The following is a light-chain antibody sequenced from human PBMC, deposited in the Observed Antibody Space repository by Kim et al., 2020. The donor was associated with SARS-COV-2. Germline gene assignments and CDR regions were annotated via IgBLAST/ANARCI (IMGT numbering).Light chain of an antibody. CDR2: DVS. CDR3: SSYTSSSTRV. J-gene: IGLJ3*02. CDR1: SSDVGGYNY. V-gene: IGLV2-14*03. Sequence: GQSLALSCTGTSSDVGGYNYVSWYQQHPGKAPTLMIYDVSNRPSGVSNRFSGSKSGNTASLTISGLQAEDEADYYCSSYTSSSTRVFGGGTKLTVL.